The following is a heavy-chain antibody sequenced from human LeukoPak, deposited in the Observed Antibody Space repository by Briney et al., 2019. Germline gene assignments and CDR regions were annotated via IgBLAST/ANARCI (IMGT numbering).Heavy chain of an antibody. V-gene: IGHV3-13*01. CDR3: AREVSDMVTTGWYFDL. CDR1: GLSFSNYD. CDR2: VGAGHNT. Sequence: GGSLRLSCAASGLSFSNYDLHWVRQPTGKGLEWVSAVGAGHNTYYSDSVRGRFTISRENGKNSLFLQMNSLRAGDTAVYYRAREVSDMVTTGWYFDLWGRGTLVTVSS. J-gene: IGHJ2*01. D-gene: IGHD5-12*01.